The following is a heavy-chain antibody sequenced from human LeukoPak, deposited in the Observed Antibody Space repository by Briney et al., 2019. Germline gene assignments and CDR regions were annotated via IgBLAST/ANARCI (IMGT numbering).Heavy chain of an antibody. V-gene: IGHV4-59*01. CDR3: ARVGNSSPAATYYYYMDV. CDR1: GGSISSYY. D-gene: IGHD2-15*01. CDR2: IYYSGST. Sequence: SETLSLTCTVSGGSISSYYWSWIRQPPGKGLEWIGYIYYSGSTNYNPSLKSRVTISVDTSKNQFSLKLSSVTAADTAVYYCARVGNSSPAATYYYYMDVWGKGTTVTVSS. J-gene: IGHJ6*03.